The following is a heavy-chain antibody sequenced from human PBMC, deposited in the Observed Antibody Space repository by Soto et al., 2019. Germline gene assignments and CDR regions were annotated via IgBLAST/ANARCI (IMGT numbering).Heavy chain of an antibody. CDR1: GFTFSSYA. Sequence: QVQLVESGGGVVQPGRSLRLSCAASGFTFSSYAMHWVRQAPGKGLEWVAVISYDGSNKYYADSVKGRFTISRDNSKNTLYLQMNSLRAEDTAVYYCARDFQSWQLGGVGYYYGMDVWGQGTTVTVSS. J-gene: IGHJ6*02. V-gene: IGHV3-30-3*01. CDR2: ISYDGSNK. CDR3: ARDFQSWQLGGVGYYYGMDV. D-gene: IGHD6-6*01.